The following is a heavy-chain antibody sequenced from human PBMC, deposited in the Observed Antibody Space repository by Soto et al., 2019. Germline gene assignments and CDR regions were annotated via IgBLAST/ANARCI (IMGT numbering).Heavy chain of an antibody. CDR3: ARSPNRYCSGDTCYYWYDP. CDR1: GYTFTSYD. Sequence: GASVKVYCKASGYTFTSYDINWVRQAPGQGLEWMGWMNPNTDNAFYAQKFQGRFTMTKDTSISTAYMELTSLRSEDTAVYYCARSPNRYCSGDTCYYWYDPWGQGTQVTVSS. D-gene: IGHD2-15*01. V-gene: IGHV1-8*01. J-gene: IGHJ5*02. CDR2: MNPNTDNA.